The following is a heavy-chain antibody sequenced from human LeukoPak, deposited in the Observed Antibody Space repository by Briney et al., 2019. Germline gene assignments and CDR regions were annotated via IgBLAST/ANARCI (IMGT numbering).Heavy chain of an antibody. Sequence: PGGSLRLSCAASGFTFSSYWMSWVRQAPGKGLEWVANIKQDGSEKYYVDSVKGRFTISRDNAKNSLYLRMNSLRAEDTAVYYCARVRRSSSWYVNYYYYGMDVWGQGTTVTVSS. CDR1: GFTFSSYW. D-gene: IGHD6-13*01. CDR2: IKQDGSEK. CDR3: ARVRRSSSWYVNYYYYGMDV. J-gene: IGHJ6*02. V-gene: IGHV3-7*01.